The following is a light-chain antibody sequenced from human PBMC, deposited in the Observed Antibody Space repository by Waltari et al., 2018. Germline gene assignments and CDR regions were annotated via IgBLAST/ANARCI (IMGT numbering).Light chain of an antibody. CDR3: QVWDSTTVV. J-gene: IGLJ2*01. CDR2: SDS. V-gene: IGLV3-9*01. CDR1: TIGSKN. Sequence: SYELTQPLSVSVALGQTARITCGANTIGSKNVQWYLQKPGQAPVMVIYSDSNRPSGIPERFSGSNSGNTATLTISRAQAGDEADYYCQVWDSTTVVFGGGTKLTVL.